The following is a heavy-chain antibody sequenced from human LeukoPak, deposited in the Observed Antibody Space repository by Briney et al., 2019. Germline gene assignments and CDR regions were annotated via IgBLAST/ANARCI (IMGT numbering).Heavy chain of an antibody. CDR2: IYSGGSA. V-gene: IGHV3-53*01. CDR3: ARVAVAGIDY. J-gene: IGHJ4*02. CDR1: GFTVSSNY. Sequence: PGGSLRLSCAASGFTVSSNYMSWVRQAPGKGLEWVSVIYSGGSAYYADSVKGRFTISRDNSKNTLYLQMNSLRAEDTAVYCCARVAVAGIDYWGQGTLVTVSS. D-gene: IGHD6-19*01.